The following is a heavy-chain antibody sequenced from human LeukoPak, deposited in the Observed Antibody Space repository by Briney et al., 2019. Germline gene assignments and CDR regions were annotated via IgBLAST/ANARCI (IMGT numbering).Heavy chain of an antibody. J-gene: IGHJ4*02. CDR2: INHSGST. CDR3: ARGPLYYYDSSSRSYYFDY. V-gene: IGHV4-34*01. D-gene: IGHD3-22*01. CDR1: GGSFSGYY. Sequence: SETLSLTCAVYGGSFSGYYWSWIRQPPGKGLEWIGEINHSGSTNHSPSLKSRVTISVDTSKNQFSLKLRSVTAADTAAYYCARGPLYYYDSSSRSYYFDYWGQGTLVTVSS.